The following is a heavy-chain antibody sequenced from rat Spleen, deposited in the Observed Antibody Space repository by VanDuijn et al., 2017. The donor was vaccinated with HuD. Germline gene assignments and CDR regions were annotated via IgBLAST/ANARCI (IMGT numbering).Heavy chain of an antibody. Sequence: QVQLKESGPGLVQPSQTLSLTCTVSGFSLTSNSVSWVRQPPGQGLEWMGIIWTGGSTAYNSSFNFRLSVSRDISKSQVFLRMNSLQTEDTATYYCVRANRESYAHFDYWGQGVVVTVSS. CDR3: VRANRESYAHFDY. J-gene: IGHJ2*01. CDR2: IWTGGST. V-gene: IGHV2-30*01. D-gene: IGHD1-12*01. CDR1: GFSLTSNS.